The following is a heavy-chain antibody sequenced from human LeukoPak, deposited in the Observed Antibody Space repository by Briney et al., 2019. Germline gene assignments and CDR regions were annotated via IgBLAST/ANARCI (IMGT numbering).Heavy chain of an antibody. CDR3: ARRRLFLAHAFDI. CDR1: GGSFGGYN. Sequence: SETLSLTWAVDGGSFGGYNWRWIRQPPGKVLEWIGEVNHIGSTNYNPSLKSRFTISVDTSKTQFSLKLTSATVADTALYYCARRRLFLAHAFDIWRQGTMVTVSS. CDR2: VNHIGST. V-gene: IGHV4-34*01. D-gene: IGHD4/OR15-4a*01. J-gene: IGHJ3*02.